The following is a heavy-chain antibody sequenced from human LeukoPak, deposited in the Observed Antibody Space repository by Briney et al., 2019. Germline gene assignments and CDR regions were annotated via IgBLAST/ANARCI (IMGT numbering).Heavy chain of an antibody. CDR2: IIPIFGTA. CDR3: ASAVYCSSTSCYLDY. Sequence: GASVTVSCKASGGTFSSYAISWVRQAPGQGLEWMGGIIPIFGTANYAQKFQGRVTITADESTSTAYMELSSLRSEDTAVYYCASAVYCSSTSCYLDYWGQGTLVTVSS. D-gene: IGHD2-2*01. V-gene: IGHV1-69*13. J-gene: IGHJ4*02. CDR1: GGTFSSYA.